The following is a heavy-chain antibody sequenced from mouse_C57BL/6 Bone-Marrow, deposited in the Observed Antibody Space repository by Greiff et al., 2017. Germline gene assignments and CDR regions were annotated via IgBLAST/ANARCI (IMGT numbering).Heavy chain of an antibody. Sequence: VQLQQSGAELVRPGASVKLSCTASGFNIKDYYMHWVKQRPEQGLEWIGRIDPEDGDTEYAPKFQGKATMTADTSSNTAYLQLSSLTSEDTAVYYCTTVSYYYGSSYHWYFEVWGTGTTVTVSS. CDR2: IDPEDGDT. CDR3: TTVSYYYGSSYHWYFEV. J-gene: IGHJ1*03. D-gene: IGHD1-1*01. V-gene: IGHV14-1*01. CDR1: GFNIKDYY.